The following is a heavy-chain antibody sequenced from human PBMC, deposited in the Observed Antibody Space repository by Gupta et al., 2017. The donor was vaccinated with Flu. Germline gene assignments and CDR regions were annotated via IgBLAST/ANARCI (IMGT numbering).Heavy chain of an antibody. CDR3: ARSQRGVGKWLVFWGDFDY. Sequence: QLQLQESGPGLVKPSETLSLPCTVSGGSISSSSYYWGWIRQPPGKGLEWMGSIYYSGSTYYNPSLKSRVTISVDTAKNQFSLKLSSVTAADTAVYYCARSQRGVGKWLVFWGDFDYWGQGTLVTVSS. CDR1: GGSISSSSYY. J-gene: IGHJ4*02. V-gene: IGHV4-39*01. D-gene: IGHD6-19*01. CDR2: IYYSGST.